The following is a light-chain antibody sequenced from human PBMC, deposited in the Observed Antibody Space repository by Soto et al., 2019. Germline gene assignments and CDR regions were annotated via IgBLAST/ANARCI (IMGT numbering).Light chain of an antibody. CDR3: MQGTHWTPT. Sequence: DVVMTQSPLSLPVTLGQPASISCRSSQSLVYSDGNTFLNWFQQRPGQAPRRLIYKVYNRDSGVPDRFSGSGSGTDFTPKISRVEAEDVGVYYYFMQGTHWTPTFGQGTKVQIK. V-gene: IGKV2-30*01. CDR1: QSLVYSDGNTF. J-gene: IGKJ1*01. CDR2: KVY.